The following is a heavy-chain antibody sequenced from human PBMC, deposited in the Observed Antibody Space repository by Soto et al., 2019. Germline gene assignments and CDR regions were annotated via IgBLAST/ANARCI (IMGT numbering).Heavy chain of an antibody. CDR1: GFTFSNYD. V-gene: IGHV3-13*01. D-gene: IGHD1-26*01. CDR3: VRAGGVGATWSWFDP. CDR2: IGTGGDT. Sequence: EVQLVESGGGLVQPGGSLRLSCAASGFTFSNYDIHWVRQITGKGLEWVAAIGTGGDTYFPDSVKGRFTISRENVKNSLYLQMNSRRADDTAVYYCVRAGGVGATWSWFDPWGQGTLVTVSS. J-gene: IGHJ5*02.